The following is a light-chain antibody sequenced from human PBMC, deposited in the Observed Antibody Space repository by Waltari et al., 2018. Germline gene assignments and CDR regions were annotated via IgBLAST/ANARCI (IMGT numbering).Light chain of an antibody. CDR1: QGLDNW. CDR3: QQASRFPRT. CDR2: YIS. Sequence: DIQKTQSPSSVSASVGDRVTITCRASQGLDNWVSWYQQKPGEAPRLLIYYISNLETGVPSRFSGSGSGTDFTLTINSLQPEDYATYYCQQASRFPRTFGGGTKVDVK. J-gene: IGKJ4*01. V-gene: IGKV1D-12*01.